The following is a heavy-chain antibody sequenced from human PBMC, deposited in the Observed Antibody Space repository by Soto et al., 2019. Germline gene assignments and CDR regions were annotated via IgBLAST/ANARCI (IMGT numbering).Heavy chain of an antibody. Sequence: EVQLVESGGGLVQPGGSLRLSCAASGFSFSDHHMDWVRQAPGKGLEWVGRAKNKANGYTIEYVASVKGRFSISRDDSKNSLYLQMNSLKTEDTAIYYCARGASSGSDYYYYGMDVWGRGTTVTVSS. J-gene: IGHJ6*02. CDR3: ARGASSGSDYYYYGMDV. CDR1: GFSFSDHH. D-gene: IGHD3-22*01. V-gene: IGHV3-72*01. CDR2: AKNKANGYTI.